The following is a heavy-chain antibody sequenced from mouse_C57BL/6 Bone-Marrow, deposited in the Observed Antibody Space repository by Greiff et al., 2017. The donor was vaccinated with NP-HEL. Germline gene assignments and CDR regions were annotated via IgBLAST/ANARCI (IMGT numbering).Heavy chain of an antibody. CDR3: ARERGYYFAY. Sequence: EVQVVESGGGLVKPGGSLKLSCAASGFTFSSYAMSWVRQTPEKRLEWVATISDGGSYTYYPDNVKGRFTISRDNAKNNLYLQMSHLKSEDTAMYYCARERGYYFAYWGQGTLVTVSA. CDR1: GFTFSSYA. V-gene: IGHV5-4*01. CDR2: ISDGGSYT. J-gene: IGHJ3*01. D-gene: IGHD1-1*01.